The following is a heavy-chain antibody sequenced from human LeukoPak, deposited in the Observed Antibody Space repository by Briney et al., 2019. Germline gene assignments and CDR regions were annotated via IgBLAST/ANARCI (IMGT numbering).Heavy chain of an antibody. V-gene: IGHV3-30*18. CDR2: ISYDGSNK. Sequence: GGSLRLSCAASGFTFSSYGMHWVRQAPGKGLEWVAIISYDGSNKYYADSVKGRFTISRDNSKNTLYLQMNSLRAEDTAVYYCAKGWDSSGYWGQGTLVTVSS. J-gene: IGHJ4*02. CDR1: GFTFSSYG. D-gene: IGHD6-6*01. CDR3: AKGWDSSGY.